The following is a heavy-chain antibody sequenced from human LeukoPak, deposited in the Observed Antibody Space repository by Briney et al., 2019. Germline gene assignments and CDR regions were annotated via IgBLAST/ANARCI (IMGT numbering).Heavy chain of an antibody. CDR1: GFTFSSYS. J-gene: IGHJ5*02. CDR2: ISSSSSYI. CDR3: AKDFAYYDSSGYPGDYNWFDP. Sequence: GGSLRLSCAASGFTFSSYSMNWVRQAPGKGLEWVSSISSSSSYIYYADSVKGRFTISRDNSKNTLYQQMNSLRAEDTAVYYCAKDFAYYDSSGYPGDYNWFDPWGQGTLVTVSS. V-gene: IGHV3-21*04. D-gene: IGHD3-22*01.